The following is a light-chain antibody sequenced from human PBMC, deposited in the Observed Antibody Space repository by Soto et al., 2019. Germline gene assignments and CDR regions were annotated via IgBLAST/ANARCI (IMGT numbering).Light chain of an antibody. CDR3: QQYDYTPPYT. V-gene: IGKV3-20*01. CDR2: GAS. Sequence: EIVFTQSPGTLSLSPGERATLPCRVCQSISTYLACYQQKPGQAPRLLIYGASSRATGIPDRFSGSGSGTDFTLPISRLVPEDVAADYCQQYDYTPPYTFGEGTKVDIK. CDR1: QSISTY. J-gene: IGKJ4*02.